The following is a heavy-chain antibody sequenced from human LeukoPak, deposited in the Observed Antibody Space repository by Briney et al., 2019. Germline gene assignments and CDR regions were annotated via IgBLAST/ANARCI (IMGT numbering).Heavy chain of an antibody. J-gene: IGHJ4*02. CDR1: GFTFSHYW. Sequence: GGSLRLSCEASGFTFSHYWMHWVRQAPGKGLVWVSRTNTDGSSTSYVDSVKGRFTISRDNANNTMYLQMNSLRAEDTAMYYCVPTDSSGLDWGQGTLITVSS. D-gene: IGHD3-22*01. V-gene: IGHV3-74*01. CDR3: VPTDSSGLD. CDR2: TNTDGSST.